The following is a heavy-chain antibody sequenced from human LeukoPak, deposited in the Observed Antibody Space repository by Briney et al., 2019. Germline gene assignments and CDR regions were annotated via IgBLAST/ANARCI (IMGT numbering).Heavy chain of an antibody. Sequence: GASVKVSCKASGYTFTSYYMHWVRQAPGQGLEWMGLINPSGGSTSYAQKFQGRVTMTRDTSTSTVYMELSSLRSEDTAVYYCARDQFCSGGSCYLFDYWGQGTLVTVSS. CDR1: GYTFTSYY. J-gene: IGHJ4*02. CDR2: INPSGGST. CDR3: ARDQFCSGGSCYLFDY. V-gene: IGHV1-46*01. D-gene: IGHD2-15*01.